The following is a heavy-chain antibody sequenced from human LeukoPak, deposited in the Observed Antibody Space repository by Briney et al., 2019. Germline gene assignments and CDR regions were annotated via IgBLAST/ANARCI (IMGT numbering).Heavy chain of an antibody. Sequence: ASVKVSCKASGYTFTSYDINWVRQATGQGLEWMGWMNPNSGNTGYAQKFQGRVTMTRNTSISTAYMELSSLRSEDTAVYYCARGSPHSDHVDYWGQGTLVTVSS. CDR3: ARGSPHSDHVDY. J-gene: IGHJ4*02. CDR2: MNPNSGNT. D-gene: IGHD2-21*02. CDR1: GYTFTSYD. V-gene: IGHV1-8*01.